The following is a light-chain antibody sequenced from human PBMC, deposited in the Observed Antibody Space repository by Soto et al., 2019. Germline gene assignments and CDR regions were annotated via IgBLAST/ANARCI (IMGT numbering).Light chain of an antibody. V-gene: IGKV3-15*01. J-gene: IGKJ3*01. CDR1: QSVSSN. CDR2: GAS. Sequence: EIVMTQSPATLSVSPGERATLSCRASQSVSSNLAWYQQKPGQAPRLLIYGASTRATGIPARFSGSGSGTEFTLTISSLQAEDFAVYYCQQYNNWPPVTFGPGTKVDIK. CDR3: QQYNNWPPVT.